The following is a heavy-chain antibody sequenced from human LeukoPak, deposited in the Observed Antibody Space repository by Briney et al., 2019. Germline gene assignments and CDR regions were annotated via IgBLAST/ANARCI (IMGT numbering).Heavy chain of an antibody. D-gene: IGHD3-22*01. V-gene: IGHV4-59*01. CDR1: GDSISSYY. J-gene: IGHJ3*02. CDR2: IYYSGST. Sequence: SETLSLTCNVSGDSISSYYWTWIRQTPGKELEWIGYIYYSGSTYYNPSLESRVTMSVDTSKSQFSLKLTSVTAADTAVYYGARTYDSSGYSAFHIWGQGTMVTVSS. CDR3: ARTYDSSGYSAFHI.